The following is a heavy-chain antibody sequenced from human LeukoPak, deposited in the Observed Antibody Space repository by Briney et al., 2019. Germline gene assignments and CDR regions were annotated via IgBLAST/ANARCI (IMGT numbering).Heavy chain of an antibody. D-gene: IGHD3-22*01. Sequence: SETLSLTCTVSGGSISSYYWRWLRQPPGKGLEWIGYIYYSGSTNYNPSLKSRVTISVDKSKNQFSLKLSSLTAADTAVYYCARLYRTRDNRGYSPPDYWGQGTLVTVS. CDR2: IYYSGST. CDR1: GGSISSYY. V-gene: IGHV4-59*08. CDR3: ARLYRTRDNRGYSPPDY. J-gene: IGHJ4*02.